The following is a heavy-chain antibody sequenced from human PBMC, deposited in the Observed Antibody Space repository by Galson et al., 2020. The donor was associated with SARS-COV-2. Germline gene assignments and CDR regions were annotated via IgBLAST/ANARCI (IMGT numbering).Heavy chain of an antibody. D-gene: IGHD5-12*01. CDR2: IYYSGST. CDR1: GGSISSYY. Sequence: SETLSLTCTVSGGSISSYYRSWIRQPPGKGLEWIGYIYYSGSTNYNPSLKSRVTISVDTSKNQFSLKLSSVTAADTAVYYCARGLGPEGFDPWGQGTLVTVSS. J-gene: IGHJ5*02. CDR3: ARGLGPEGFDP. V-gene: IGHV4-59*01.